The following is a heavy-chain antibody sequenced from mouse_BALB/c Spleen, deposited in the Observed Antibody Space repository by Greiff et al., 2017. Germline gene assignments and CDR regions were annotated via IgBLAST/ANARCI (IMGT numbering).Heavy chain of an antibody. CDR1: GFSLTSYG. V-gene: IGHV2-9*02. CDR2: IWAGGST. J-gene: IGHJ4*01. CDR3: ARGGGNHYYAMDY. D-gene: IGHD2-1*01. Sequence: VKLVESGPGLVAPSQSLSITCTVSGFSLTSYGVHWVRQPPGKGLEWLGVIWAGGSTNYNSALMSRLSISKDNSKSQVFLKMNSLQTDDTAMYYCARGGGNHYYAMDYWGQGTSVTVSS.